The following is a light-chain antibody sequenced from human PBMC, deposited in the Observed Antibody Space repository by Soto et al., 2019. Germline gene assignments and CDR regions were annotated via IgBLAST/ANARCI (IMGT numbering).Light chain of an antibody. J-gene: IGLJ1*01. CDR1: SSDVGDYNY. CDR2: EVN. Sequence: QSVLTQPASVSGSPGQSITISCTGISSDVGDYNYVSWYQQYPGKAPKLMIHEVNHRPSGVSDRFSGSKSGNTASLTISGLQAEDEADYYCSSYTSSNTYVFGTGTKVTVL. V-gene: IGLV2-14*01. CDR3: SSYTSSNTYV.